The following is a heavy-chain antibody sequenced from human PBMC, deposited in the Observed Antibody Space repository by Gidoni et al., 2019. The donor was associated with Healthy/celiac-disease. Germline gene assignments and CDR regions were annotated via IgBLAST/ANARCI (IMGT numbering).Heavy chain of an antibody. D-gene: IGHD1-26*01. CDR3: AREAVGEWELLGYFDY. V-gene: IGHV4-39*02. Sequence: QLQLQESGPGLVKPSETLSLTCTVSGGSLSSSRYYWGWIRQPPGKGLEWIGSIYYSGSTYYNPSLKSRVTISVDTSKNQFSLKLSSVTAADTAVYYCAREAVGEWELLGYFDYWGQGTLVTVSS. CDR1: GGSLSSSRYY. CDR2: IYYSGST. J-gene: IGHJ4*02.